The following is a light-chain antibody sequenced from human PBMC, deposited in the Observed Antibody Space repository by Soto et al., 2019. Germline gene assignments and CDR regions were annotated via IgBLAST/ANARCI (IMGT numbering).Light chain of an antibody. J-gene: IGLJ1*01. V-gene: IGLV2-11*01. CDR1: SSDIGDYDY. CDR2: DVT. Sequence: QSALTQPRSVSGSPGQSLTISCSGSSSDIGDYDYVSWYQQHPGKAPTLLIYDVTKWPSGVPDRFSGSKSGDTASLTISGLQAGDEGNYYCCSYVGSNTLYVFGTGTKLTVL. CDR3: CSYVGSNTLYV.